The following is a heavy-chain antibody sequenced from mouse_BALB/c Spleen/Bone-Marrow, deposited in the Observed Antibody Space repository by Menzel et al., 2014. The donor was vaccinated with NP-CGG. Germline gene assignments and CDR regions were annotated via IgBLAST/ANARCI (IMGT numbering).Heavy chain of an antibody. Sequence: VHLVESGAELARPGASVRMSCKASGYSFTSFTMHWLKQRPGQGLEWIAYIVPSSAYSNYNQKFKDKATLTADRSSNTAYMQLSSLTSEDSVVYYCAREGSYDGCSGHFDFWGPGTTLTVSS. J-gene: IGHJ2*01. CDR3: AREGSYDGCSGHFDF. CDR1: GYSFTSFT. V-gene: IGHV1-4*01. D-gene: IGHD2-3*01. CDR2: IVPSSAYS.